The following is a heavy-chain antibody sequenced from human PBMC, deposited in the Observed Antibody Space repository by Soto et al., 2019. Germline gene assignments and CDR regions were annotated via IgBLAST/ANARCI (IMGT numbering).Heavy chain of an antibody. J-gene: IGHJ4*02. V-gene: IGHV3-7*03. CDR2: VNQDGTLK. CDR3: ARWESSDWYLGI. D-gene: IGHD6-19*01. Sequence: EVQLVESGGGLVQPGGSLRLSCAGSGFTFSGYWMTWVRQPPGKGLEWVASVNQDGTLKFYVDSVKGRFTISRDNAKNSLFLQMISLRAEDTAVYYCARWESSDWYLGIWGQGTLVTVSS. CDR1: GFTFSGYW.